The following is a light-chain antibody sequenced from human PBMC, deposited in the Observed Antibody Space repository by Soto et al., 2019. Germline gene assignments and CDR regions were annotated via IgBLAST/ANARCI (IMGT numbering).Light chain of an antibody. CDR1: QHISTY. J-gene: IGKJ4*01. Sequence: DIQMTQSPASVPASVGDRVTITCRAGQHISTYLAWYQQKLGKAPKVLIYDASKLHSGVPSRFSGSGSGTEFTLTISSLQPEDFATYFCQQLNTYSSFGGGTKVEIK. V-gene: IGKV1-9*01. CDR3: QQLNTYSS. CDR2: DAS.